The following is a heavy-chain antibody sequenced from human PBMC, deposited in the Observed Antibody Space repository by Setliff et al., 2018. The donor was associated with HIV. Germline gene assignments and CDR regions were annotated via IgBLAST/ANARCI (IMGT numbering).Heavy chain of an antibody. CDR2: VNPKSDNS. J-gene: IGHJ5*01. CDR3: ARRIKDNDNYNIPCES. CDR1: GYTFSDHD. Sequence: GASVKVSCKASGYTFSDHDINWVRQASGQRLEWMGWVNPKSDNSGLAQKFQGRVFLTSNASLNTTYMYLNGLTSDDTATYYCARRIKDNDNYNIPCESWGQGTLVTVS. D-gene: IGHD3-10*01. V-gene: IGHV1-8*02.